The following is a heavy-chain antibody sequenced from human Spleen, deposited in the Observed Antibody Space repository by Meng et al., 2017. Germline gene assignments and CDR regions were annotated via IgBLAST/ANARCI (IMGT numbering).Heavy chain of an antibody. J-gene: IGHJ5*02. CDR2: IDYGGSS. V-gene: IGHV4-61*01. Sequence: QGQRQESGPGVWSHSGSRSRTRSVSGGSVSRTRSNWSWIRQPGGGGLEWRGYIDYGGSSSYNPSLKSRVTISVDTYKNQFSLKVTSVSAADTAMYYCATISIIRGFINWFDPWGQGILVTVPS. D-gene: IGHD3-10*01. CDR3: ATISIIRGFINWFDP. CDR1: GGSVSRTRSN.